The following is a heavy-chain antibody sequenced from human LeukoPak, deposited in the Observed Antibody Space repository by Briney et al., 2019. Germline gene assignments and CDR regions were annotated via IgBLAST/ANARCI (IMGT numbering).Heavy chain of an antibody. CDR1: GGTFSSYA. D-gene: IGHD5-18*01. J-gene: IGHJ4*02. CDR2: IIPIFGTA. CDR3: ARGSGYSYGFGY. V-gene: IGHV1-69*05. Sequence: ASVKVSCKASGGTFSSYAISWVQRAPGQGLEWMGGIIPIFGTANYAQKFQGRVTITTDESTSTAYMELSSLRSEDTAVYYCARGSGYSYGFGYWGQGTLVTVSS.